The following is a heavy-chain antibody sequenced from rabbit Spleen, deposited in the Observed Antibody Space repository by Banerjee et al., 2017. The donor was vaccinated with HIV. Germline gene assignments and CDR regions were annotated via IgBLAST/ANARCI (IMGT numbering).Heavy chain of an antibody. CDR3: ARDAGRGDYIDGVFNL. CDR2: IYAAKGST. V-gene: IGHV1S7*01. J-gene: IGHJ4*01. CDR1: GFDFINYY. D-gene: IGHD8-1*01. Sequence: QLTETGGGLVQPGGSLTLSCKASGFDFINYYISWVRQAPGKGLEWIGIIYAAKGSTDYASWVNGRFTISSDNAQSTVDLKMTSLTAADTATYFCARDAGRGDYIDGVFNLWGPGTLVTVS.